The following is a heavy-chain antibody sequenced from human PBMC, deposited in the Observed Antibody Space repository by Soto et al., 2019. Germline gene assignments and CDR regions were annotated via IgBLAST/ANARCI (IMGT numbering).Heavy chain of an antibody. CDR2: IKPGTSDI. CDR3: ARQLSQICDS. CDR1: GYKFGSAW. V-gene: IGHV5-51*01. Sequence: PGESLKISCKGVGYKFGSAWIGWVRQMPGKGLEWMGIIKPGTSDIRYSPSCRGHVTISADEAVSTAYLQWSSLKASDTAMYYCARQLSQICDSWGQGTLVPVSS. J-gene: IGHJ4*02.